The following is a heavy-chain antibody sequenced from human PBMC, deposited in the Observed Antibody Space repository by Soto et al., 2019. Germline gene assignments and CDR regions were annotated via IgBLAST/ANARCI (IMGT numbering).Heavy chain of an antibody. CDR3: AGSTADTTLKASSF. CDR2: VSLGGGA. D-gene: IGHD4-4*01. V-gene: IGHV4-4*02. Sequence: QVQLQESGPGLVKPSETLSLSCAVSGVSITSTDWWSWVRQPPGKGLQWIGEVSLGGGANYNPSLKSRVNISVDDSKTQFSLTLNSVTAADTAVYFCAGSTADTTLKASSFWGQGTLVTVSS. J-gene: IGHJ4*02. CDR1: GVSITSTDW.